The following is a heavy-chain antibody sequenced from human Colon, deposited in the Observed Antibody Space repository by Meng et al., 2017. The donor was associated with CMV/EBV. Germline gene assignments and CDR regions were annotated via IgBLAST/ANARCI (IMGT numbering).Heavy chain of an antibody. J-gene: IGHJ4*02. CDR2: ISHVGTT. D-gene: IGHD3-10*01. CDR3: ARDSRGHYHDAFVY. Sequence: SGDSISRGFYYWGWIRQSPGKGLEWIGIISHVGTTYYNPSLKNRVTLSVDAPKNQFSLEMTSVTVADTAIYYCARDSRGHYHDAFVYWGQGTQVTVSS. V-gene: IGHV4-39*07. CDR1: GDSISRGFYY.